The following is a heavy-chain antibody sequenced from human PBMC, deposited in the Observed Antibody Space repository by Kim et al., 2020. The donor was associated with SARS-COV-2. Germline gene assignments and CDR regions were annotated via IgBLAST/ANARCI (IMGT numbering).Heavy chain of an antibody. CDR1: GYTFTSYA. J-gene: IGHJ3*02. CDR3: ARAEERYFDWLAVGHAFDI. CDR2: INAGNGNT. D-gene: IGHD3-9*01. Sequence: ASVKVSCKASGYTFTSYAMHWVRQAPGQRLEWMGWINAGNGNTKYSQKFQGRVTITRDTSASTAYMELSSLRSEDTAVYYCARAEERYFDWLAVGHAFDIWGQGTMVTVSS. V-gene: IGHV1-3*01.